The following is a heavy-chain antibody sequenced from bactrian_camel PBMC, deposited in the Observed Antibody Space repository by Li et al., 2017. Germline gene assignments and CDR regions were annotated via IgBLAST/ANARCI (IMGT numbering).Heavy chain of an antibody. D-gene: IGHD1*01. Sequence: HVQLVESGGGLVQPGGSLRLSCAASGFTFSTYWMYWVRQAPGKGLEWVSTVYRGSTYYVDSVKGRFTISRDNAKNAVYLQMNSLKPEDAGMYYCATNVVLGMCPRAYEWRYWGQGTQVTVS. J-gene: IGHJ4*01. V-gene: IGHV3S1*01. CDR1: GFTFSTYW. CDR3: ATNVVLGMCPRAYEWRY. CDR2: VYRGST.